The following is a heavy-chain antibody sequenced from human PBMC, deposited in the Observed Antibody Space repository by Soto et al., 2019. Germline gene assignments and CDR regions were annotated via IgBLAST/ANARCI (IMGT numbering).Heavy chain of an antibody. J-gene: IGHJ6*03. V-gene: IGHV3-7*01. Sequence: GSLRLSCAASGFTFSSYWMSWVRQAPGKGLEWVANIKQDGSEKYYVDSVKGRFTISRDNAKNSLYLQMYSLRAEDTAVYYCARVGSSSTSRVYYYYYYMDVWGKGTTVTVSS. CDR3: ARVGSSSTSRVYYYYYYMDV. CDR2: IKQDGSEK. D-gene: IGHD6-6*01. CDR1: GFTFSSYW.